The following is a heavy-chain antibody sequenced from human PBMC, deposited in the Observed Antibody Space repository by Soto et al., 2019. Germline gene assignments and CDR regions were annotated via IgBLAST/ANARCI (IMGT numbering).Heavy chain of an antibody. Sequence: QVQLVESGGGVVQPGRSLRLSCAASGFTFSSYAMHWVRQAPGKGLEWVAVISYDGSNKYYADSVKGRFTISRDNSKNTLYLQMNSLRAEDTAVYYCASGIVVVTAKPSFDYWGQGTLVTVSS. D-gene: IGHD2-21*02. CDR1: GFTFSSYA. CDR2: ISYDGSNK. V-gene: IGHV3-30-3*01. CDR3: ASGIVVVTAKPSFDY. J-gene: IGHJ4*02.